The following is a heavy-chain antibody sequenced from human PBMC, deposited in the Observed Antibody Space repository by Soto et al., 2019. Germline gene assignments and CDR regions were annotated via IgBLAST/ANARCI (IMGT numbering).Heavy chain of an antibody. J-gene: IGHJ4*02. V-gene: IGHV3-23*01. D-gene: IGHD6-19*01. CDR3: AKAKPSIAVAAPIDY. Sequence: GGSLRLSCAASGFIFTSYAMSWVRQGPGKGLEWVSGISGSAGSTYYADSVKGRFSISRDNSKNTLYLEMNSLRAEDTAIYYCAKAKPSIAVAAPIDYWGQGTLVTVSS. CDR1: GFIFTSYA. CDR2: ISGSAGST.